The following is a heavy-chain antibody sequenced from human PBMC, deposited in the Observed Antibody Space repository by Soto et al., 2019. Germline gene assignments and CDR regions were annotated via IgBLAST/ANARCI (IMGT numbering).Heavy chain of an antibody. J-gene: IGHJ4*02. CDR3: ANGRATYGLLTHDY. V-gene: IGHV3-23*01. CDR2: LTGSSSNT. CDR1: GFSFRNYA. D-gene: IGHD3-9*01. Sequence: EVQLLESGGGLVQPGGSLRLSCAASGFSFRNYAMSWVRQAPGKGLEWISTLTGSSSNTYYADSVKGRFAISRDNSRNTLYLQMDSLTAEDTAVYYCANGRATYGLLTHDYWGQGTLVTASS.